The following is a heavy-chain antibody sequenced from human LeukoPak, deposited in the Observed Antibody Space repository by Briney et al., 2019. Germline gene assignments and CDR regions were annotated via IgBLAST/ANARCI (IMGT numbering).Heavy chain of an antibody. J-gene: IGHJ3*02. D-gene: IGHD3-3*01. CDR3: AKDRRRIRFLESFDAFDI. CDR2: ISGSGGST. CDR1: GFTFSSYW. V-gene: IGHV3-23*01. Sequence: GGSLRLSCAASGFTFSSYWMSWVRQAPGKGLEWVSAISGSGGSTYYADSVKGRFTISRDNSKNTLYLQMNSLRAEDTAVYYCAKDRRRIRFLESFDAFDIWGQGTMVTVSS.